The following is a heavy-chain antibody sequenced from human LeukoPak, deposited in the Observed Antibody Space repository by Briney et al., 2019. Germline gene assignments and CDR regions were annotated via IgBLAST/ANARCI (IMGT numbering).Heavy chain of an antibody. V-gene: IGHV4-39*01. D-gene: IGHD5-24*01. CDR3: ARGRDSYNLDY. CDR2: IYYTGST. CDR1: GGSISSNNYY. Sequence: SETLSLTCSVSGGSISSNNYYWGWIRQPPGKGLEWIGSIYYTGSTYNNPSLKARVTISADASKNQFSLKLNSVTAADTAVYYCARGRDSYNLDYWGQGTLVTVSS. J-gene: IGHJ4*02.